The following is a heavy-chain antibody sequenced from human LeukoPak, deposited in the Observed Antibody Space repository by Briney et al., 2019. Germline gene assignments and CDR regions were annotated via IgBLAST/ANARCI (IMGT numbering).Heavy chain of an antibody. Sequence: PGGSLRLSCAASGLPFNNFPMSWVRQAPGKGLEWVSAINPSGGDPYFPDSVRGRFTISRDNSKNTVYLQMDSLRVEGTAVYYCARLRWEITHYWYFDLWGRGALVTVSS. CDR3: ARLRWEITHYWYFDL. J-gene: IGHJ2*01. CDR1: GLPFNNFP. CDR2: INPSGGDP. D-gene: IGHD4-23*01. V-gene: IGHV3-23*01.